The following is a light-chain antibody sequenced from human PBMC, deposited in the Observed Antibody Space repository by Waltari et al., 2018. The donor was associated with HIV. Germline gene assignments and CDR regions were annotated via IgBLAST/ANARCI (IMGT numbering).Light chain of an antibody. CDR1: SGSVSTSYY. CDR2: STN. CDR3: VLFMGNGIWV. Sequence: QTVVTQEPSFSVSPGGTVTLTCGLSSGSVSTSYYPSWYQQTPGQAPRTLIYSTNARSSGGPDRCSGSILGNKAALTITGAQADDESDYYCVLFMGNGIWVFGGGTKLTVL. J-gene: IGLJ3*02. V-gene: IGLV8-61*01.